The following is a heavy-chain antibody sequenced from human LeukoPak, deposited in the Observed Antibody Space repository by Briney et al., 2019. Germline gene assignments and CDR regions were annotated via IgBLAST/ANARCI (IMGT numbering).Heavy chain of an antibody. CDR2: IIPILGIA. CDR3: ASPKRNPYHYYGSGSLDAFDI. Sequence: ASVKVSCKASGGTFSSYAISWVRQAPGQGLEWMGRIIPILGIANYAQKFQGRVTITADKSTSTAYMELSSLRSEDTAVYYCASPKRNPYHYYGSGSLDAFDIWGQGTMVTVSS. V-gene: IGHV1-69*04. CDR1: GGTFSSYA. D-gene: IGHD3-10*01. J-gene: IGHJ3*02.